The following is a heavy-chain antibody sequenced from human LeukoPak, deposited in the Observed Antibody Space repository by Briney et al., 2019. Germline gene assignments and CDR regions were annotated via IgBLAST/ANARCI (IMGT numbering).Heavy chain of an antibody. CDR3: ARDLTGSYRYYYYGMDV. V-gene: IGHV4-39*07. CDR1: GGSISSSSYY. Sequence: NPSETLSLTCTVSGGSISSSSYYWGWIRQPPGKELEWIGSIYYSGSTYYNPSLKSRVTISVDTSKNQFSLKLSSVTAADTAVYYCARDLTGSYRYYYYGMDVWGQGTTVTVSS. CDR2: IYYSGST. D-gene: IGHD1-26*01. J-gene: IGHJ6*02.